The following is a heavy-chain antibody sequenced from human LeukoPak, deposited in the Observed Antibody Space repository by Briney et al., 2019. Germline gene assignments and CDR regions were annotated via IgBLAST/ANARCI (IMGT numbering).Heavy chain of an antibody. CDR1: GFTFSSYS. CDR3: ARDVVDTAMVPDAFDI. V-gene: IGHV3-21*01. CDR2: ISSSSSYI. D-gene: IGHD5-18*01. Sequence: PGGSLRLSCAASGFTFSSYSMNWVRQAPGKGLEWVSSISSSSSYIYYADSVKGRFTIPRDNAKNSLYLQMNSLRAEDTAVYYCARDVVDTAMVPDAFDIWGRGTMVTVSS. J-gene: IGHJ3*02.